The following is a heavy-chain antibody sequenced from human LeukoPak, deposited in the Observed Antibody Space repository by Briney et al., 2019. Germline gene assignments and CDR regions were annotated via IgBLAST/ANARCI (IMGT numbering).Heavy chain of an antibody. J-gene: IGHJ4*02. CDR1: AFIFNNAW. D-gene: IGHD3-22*01. Sequence: PGGSLRLSCATSAFIFNNAWMSWVRQAPGKGLEWVANIKQDGSEKYYVDSVKGRFTISRDNAKNSLYLQMNSLRAEDTAVYYCARENYYNTSGVTDYWGQGTLVTVSS. CDR2: IKQDGSEK. CDR3: ARENYYNTSGVTDY. V-gene: IGHV3-7*01.